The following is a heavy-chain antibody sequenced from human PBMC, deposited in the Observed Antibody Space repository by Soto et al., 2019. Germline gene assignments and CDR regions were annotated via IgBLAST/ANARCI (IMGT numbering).Heavy chain of an antibody. CDR3: AKARYSSPMGYYYGMDV. CDR2: IIPIFGTA. V-gene: IGHV1-69*13. Sequence: SVKVSCKASRVAFSKFIVTWVRQAPGLGLEWVGGIIPIFGTANYAQKFQGRVTITADESTSTSYMEVNNLRSEDTAVYYCAKARYSSPMGYYYGMDVWGQGTTVTVSS. J-gene: IGHJ6*02. CDR1: RVAFSKFI. D-gene: IGHD6-19*01.